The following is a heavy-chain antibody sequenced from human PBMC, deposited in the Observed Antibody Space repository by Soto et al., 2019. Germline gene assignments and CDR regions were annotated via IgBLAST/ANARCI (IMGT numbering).Heavy chain of an antibody. Sequence: PSETLSLTCAVYGGSFSGYYWTWIRQPPGKGLEWIGQINHSGSANYNPSLKSRVTISVGTSKNQFSLDLSSMTAADTAVYYCARGLFSEDYYSGGWYYFDSWGQGTLVTVSS. D-gene: IGHD3-10*01. V-gene: IGHV4-34*01. CDR3: ARGLFSEDYYSGGWYYFDS. J-gene: IGHJ4*02. CDR1: GGSFSGYY. CDR2: INHSGSA.